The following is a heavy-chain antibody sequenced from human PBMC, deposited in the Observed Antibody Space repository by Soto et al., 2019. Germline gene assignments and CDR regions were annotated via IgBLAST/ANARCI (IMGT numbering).Heavy chain of an antibody. J-gene: IGHJ5*02. Sequence: KASETLSLTCTVSGGSISSGGCYWSWIRQEPGKGREGSGYIYYSGSTYYNPSLKRRVPIPVDTSQNQFSLKLSSVPAADTPVYYCASSQRPITMVRGVIITSYNWFHPRGQGTLVPVSP. CDR1: GGSISSGGCY. D-gene: IGHD3-10*01. V-gene: IGHV4-31*03. CDR3: ASSQRPITMVRGVIITSYNWFHP. CDR2: IYYSGST.